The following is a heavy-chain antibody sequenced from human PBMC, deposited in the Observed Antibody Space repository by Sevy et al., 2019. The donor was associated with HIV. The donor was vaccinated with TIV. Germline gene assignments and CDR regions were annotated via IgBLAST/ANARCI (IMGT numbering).Heavy chain of an antibody. CDR3: ARGYCSSTSCYWEKWFDP. Sequence: GGSLRLSCAASGFTFSSYSMNGFRQAPGKGLEWVSYISSSSSTISYADSVKGRFTISRDNAKNSLCLQMNSLRDEDTAVYYCARGYCSSTSCYWEKWFDPWGQGTLVTVSA. CDR1: GFTFSSYS. J-gene: IGHJ5*02. CDR2: ISSSSSTI. V-gene: IGHV3-48*02. D-gene: IGHD2-2*01.